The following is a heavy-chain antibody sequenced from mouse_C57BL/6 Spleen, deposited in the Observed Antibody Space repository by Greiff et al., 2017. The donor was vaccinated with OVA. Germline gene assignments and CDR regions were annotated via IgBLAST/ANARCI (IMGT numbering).Heavy chain of an antibody. CDR1: GYSITSGYD. J-gene: IGHJ3*01. Sequence: VQLKESGPGMVKPSQSLSLTCTVTGYSITSGYDWHWIRHFPGNKLEWMGYISYSGSTNYNPSLKSRISITHDTSKNHFFLKLNSVTTEDTATYYCASTAQAGFAYWGQGTLVTVSA. CDR3: ASTAQAGFAY. V-gene: IGHV3-1*01. D-gene: IGHD3-2*02. CDR2: ISYSGST.